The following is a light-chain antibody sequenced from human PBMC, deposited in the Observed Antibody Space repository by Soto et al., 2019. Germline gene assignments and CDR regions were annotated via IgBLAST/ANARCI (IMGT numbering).Light chain of an antibody. Sequence: QSVLTQPASVSGSPGQSITISCTGTSGDVGGYNYVSLYQQHPGKAPKLMIYEVSNRPSGVSNRFSGSKSGNTASLTISGLQAEDEADYYCSSYTSSSTLVFGTGTKVTVL. J-gene: IGLJ1*01. CDR2: EVS. V-gene: IGLV2-14*01. CDR1: SGDVGGYNY. CDR3: SSYTSSSTLV.